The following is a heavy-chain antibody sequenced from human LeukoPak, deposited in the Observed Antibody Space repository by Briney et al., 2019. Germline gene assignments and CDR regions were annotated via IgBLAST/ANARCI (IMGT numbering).Heavy chain of an antibody. J-gene: IGHJ5*02. D-gene: IGHD3-10*01. V-gene: IGHV4-59*01. Sequence: SETQSLTCTVSGGSISSYYWSWIRQPPGKGLEWIGYIYYSGSTNYNPSLKSRVTISVDTSKNQFSLKLSSVTAADTAVYYCARDHGSGFDPWGQGTLVTVSS. CDR2: IYYSGST. CDR1: GGSISSYY. CDR3: ARDHGSGFDP.